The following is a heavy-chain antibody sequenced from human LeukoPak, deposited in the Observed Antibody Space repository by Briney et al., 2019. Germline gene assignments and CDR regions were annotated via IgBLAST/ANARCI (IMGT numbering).Heavy chain of an antibody. CDR1: GFTFSSYS. CDR3: ARDGEFGYYDYIWGCYSAY. D-gene: IGHD3-16*01. V-gene: IGHV3-21*01. J-gene: IGHJ4*02. CDR2: ISRNSKYK. Sequence: GGSLRLSCATSGFTFSSYSMNWVRQAPGKGLEWVSSISRNSKYKYYGDSAKGRFTISRDNAKNSLYLQMNSLRAEDTAVYYCARDGEFGYYDYIWGCYSAYWGQGTLVTVTS.